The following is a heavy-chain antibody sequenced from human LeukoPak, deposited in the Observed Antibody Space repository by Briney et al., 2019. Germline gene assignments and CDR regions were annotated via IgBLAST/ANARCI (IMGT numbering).Heavy chain of an antibody. D-gene: IGHD3-3*01. V-gene: IGHV1-46*01. CDR1: GYTFTSYY. CDR3: ARDSINDFWSGYYSYYFDY. CDR2: INPSGGST. Sequence: ASVKVSCKASGYTFTSYYMHWVRQAPGQGLGWMGIINPSGGSTSYAQKFQGRVTMTRDTSTSTVYMELSSLRSEDTAVYYCARDSINDFWSGYYSYYFDYWGQGTLVTVSS. J-gene: IGHJ4*02.